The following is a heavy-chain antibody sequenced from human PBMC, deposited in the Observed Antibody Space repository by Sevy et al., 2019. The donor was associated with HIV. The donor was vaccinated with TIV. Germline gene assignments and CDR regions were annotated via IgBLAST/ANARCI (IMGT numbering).Heavy chain of an antibody. D-gene: IGHD7-27*01. V-gene: IGHV3-43D*03. CDR2: ISWDGGST. CDR3: AKARTGGYYYGMDV. Sequence: GGSLRLSCAASGFTFDDYAMHWVRQAPGKGLEWVSLISWDGGSTYYADSVKGRFTISRDNGKNSLYLQMNSLRAEDTALYYCAKARTGGYYYGMDVWGQGTTVTVSS. J-gene: IGHJ6*02. CDR1: GFTFDDYA.